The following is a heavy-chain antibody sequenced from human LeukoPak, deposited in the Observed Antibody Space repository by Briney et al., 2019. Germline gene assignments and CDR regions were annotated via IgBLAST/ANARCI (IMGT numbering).Heavy chain of an antibody. V-gene: IGHV1-2*02. J-gene: IGHJ4*02. CDR3: ARAGVWFGEITDY. D-gene: IGHD3-10*01. Sequence: ASVKVPCKASGYTFTGYYMHWVRQAPGQRLEWMGWINPNSGGTNYAQKFQGRATMTRDTSISTAYMELSRLRSDDTAVYYCARAGVWFGEITDYWGQGTLVTVSS. CDR2: INPNSGGT. CDR1: GYTFTGYY.